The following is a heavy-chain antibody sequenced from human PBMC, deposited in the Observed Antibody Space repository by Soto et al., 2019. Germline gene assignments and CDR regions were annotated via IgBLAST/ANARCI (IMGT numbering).Heavy chain of an antibody. CDR3: ARHGGEMATIFTCYYDYRMVL. CDR2: IYPGDSDT. J-gene: IGHJ6*02. D-gene: IGHD5-12*01. Sequence: GESLKISCKGSGYSFASYWIGWVRQMPGKGLEWMGIIYPGDSDTRYSPSFQGQVTISADKSISTAYLQWSSLKASDTAMYYCARHGGEMATIFTCYYDYRMVLWGQG. V-gene: IGHV5-51*01. CDR1: GYSFASYW.